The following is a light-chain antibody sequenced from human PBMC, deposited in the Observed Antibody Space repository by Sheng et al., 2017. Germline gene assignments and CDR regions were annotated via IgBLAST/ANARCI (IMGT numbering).Light chain of an antibody. CDR2: GAS. CDR1: QSLRSN. V-gene: IGKV3-15*01. J-gene: IGKJ1*01. CDR3: QHYNNWPPWT. Sequence: IVMTQSPATLSVSPGDRATLSCRASQSLRSNLAWYQQKPGQAPRLLIYGASTRATGIPARFSGSGSGTEFTLTISSLQSEDFAIYYCQHYNNWPPWTFGQGTKVEI.